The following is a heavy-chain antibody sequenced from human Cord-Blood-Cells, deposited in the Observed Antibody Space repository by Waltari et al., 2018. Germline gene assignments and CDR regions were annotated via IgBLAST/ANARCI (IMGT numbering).Heavy chain of an antibody. D-gene: IGHD3-3*01. CDR3: ARMESNYYYGMDV. Sequence: QVQLQESGPGLVKPSGTLSLTCAVSGDSISSSNWWSWVRQPPGKGLEWIGEIYHSGSTNYSPSLKSRVTISVDKSKNQFSLKLSSVTTADTAVYYCARMESNYYYGMDVWGQGTTVTVSS. CDR2: IYHSGST. CDR1: GDSISSSNW. J-gene: IGHJ6*02. V-gene: IGHV4-4*02.